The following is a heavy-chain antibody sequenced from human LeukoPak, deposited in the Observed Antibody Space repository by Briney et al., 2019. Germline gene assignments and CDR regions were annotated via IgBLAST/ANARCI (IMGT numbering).Heavy chain of an antibody. CDR3: ARVRDYLFDY. CDR2: IRPSTGDT. J-gene: IGHJ4*02. Sequence: ASVKVSCKASDYTFTSHGISWVRQAPGQGLEWMGWIRPSTGDTDYALKFQGRVTLTTDTSTSTAYMELRSLRSDDTAVYYCARVRDYLFDYWGQGTLVTVSS. CDR1: DYTFTSHG. D-gene: IGHD2/OR15-2a*01. V-gene: IGHV1-18*01.